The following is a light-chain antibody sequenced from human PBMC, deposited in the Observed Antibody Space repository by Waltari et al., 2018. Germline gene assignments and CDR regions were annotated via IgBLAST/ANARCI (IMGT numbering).Light chain of an antibody. Sequence: SALTQPASVSGSPGQSITISCSPTSSDIGGFAYVSWYQQHPGKVPKLMIYDGIKRPSGVSNRFSGSKSDNTASLTISGLQAEDEAHYYCSSFTSSTTMIFGGGTKLTVL. CDR2: DGI. J-gene: IGLJ2*01. CDR1: SSDIGGFAY. CDR3: SSFTSSTTMI. V-gene: IGLV2-14*03.